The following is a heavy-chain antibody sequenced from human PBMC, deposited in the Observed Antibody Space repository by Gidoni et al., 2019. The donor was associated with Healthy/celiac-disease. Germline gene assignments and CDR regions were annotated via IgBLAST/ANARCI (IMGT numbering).Heavy chain of an antibody. Sequence: EVQLLESGGGLVQPGGSLRLSCAASGFTFSSYAMSWVRQAPGKGLEWVSAISGSGGSTYYADSVKGRFTISRDNSKNTLYLQMNSLRAEDTAVYYCAKGPHPIIPAAQFPPFDYWGQGTLVTVSS. J-gene: IGHJ4*02. CDR3: AKGPHPIIPAAQFPPFDY. D-gene: IGHD2-2*01. V-gene: IGHV3-23*01. CDR1: GFTFSSYA. CDR2: ISGSGGST.